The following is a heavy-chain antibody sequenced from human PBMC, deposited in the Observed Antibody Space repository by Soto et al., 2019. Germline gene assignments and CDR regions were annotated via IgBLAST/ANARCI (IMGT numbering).Heavy chain of an antibody. D-gene: IGHD3-10*01. CDR1: GFSVSTSH. CDR2: IYSGGAT. Sequence: EVQLVDSGGGLIQPGGSLRLSCAAAGFSVSTSHMNWVRQTPGKGLEWVSVIYSGGATYYAASVKGRFTISRDKSKNTMYLQMNSLRAEDTAVYYCARVGPYDSGSYMLRYNWFDPWGQGTRVTVSS. CDR3: ARVGPYDSGSYMLRYNWFDP. J-gene: IGHJ5*02. V-gene: IGHV3-53*01.